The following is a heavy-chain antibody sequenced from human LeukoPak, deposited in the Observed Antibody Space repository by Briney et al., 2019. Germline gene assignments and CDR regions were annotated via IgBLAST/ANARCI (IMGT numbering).Heavy chain of an antibody. CDR1: GFTFSTSW. Sequence: PGGSLRLSCVASGFTFSTSWMTWVRQAPGMGLERVANIKADGGGKYYVDSVRGRFSISRDNAKNSLYLELNNLRAEDTGVYFCARDRGWQQFDYWGQGTLVTVSS. CDR3: ARDRGWQQFDY. D-gene: IGHD5-24*01. CDR2: IKADGGGK. J-gene: IGHJ4*01. V-gene: IGHV3-7*01.